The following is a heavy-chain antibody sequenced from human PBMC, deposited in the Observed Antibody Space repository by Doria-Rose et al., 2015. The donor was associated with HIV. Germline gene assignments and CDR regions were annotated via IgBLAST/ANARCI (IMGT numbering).Heavy chain of an antibody. Sequence: QVQLVQSGPGLVKPSETLSLTCSVSGASVSSRGYYWNWIRQVPGKGLESLGYTYYTGTSDYSPSLKSRLNMAVDTSKNQFSLKLSFVTVADTAVYYCARMGSYRELDYWGKGSLVIVSA. CDR1: GASVSSRGYY. J-gene: IGHJ4*02. CDR2: TYYTGTS. CDR3: ARMGSYRELDY. D-gene: IGHD3-3*01. V-gene: IGHV4-31*03.